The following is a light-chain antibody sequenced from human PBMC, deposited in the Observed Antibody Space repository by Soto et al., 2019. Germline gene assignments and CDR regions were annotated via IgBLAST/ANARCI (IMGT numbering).Light chain of an antibody. CDR3: QQYGTSPYT. CDR2: AAS. J-gene: IGKJ2*01. Sequence: EIVLTQSPGTLSLSPGERGTLSCRASQSVRGNYLAWYQQKPGQAPRLLIYAASTRVPGIPDTFRGSGSGTDFTLTISRLEPKDFAVYYCQQYGTSPYTFGQGTNLEIK. V-gene: IGKV3-20*01. CDR1: QSVRGNY.